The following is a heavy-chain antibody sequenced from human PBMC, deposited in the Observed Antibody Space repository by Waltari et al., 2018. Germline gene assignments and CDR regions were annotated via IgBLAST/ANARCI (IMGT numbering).Heavy chain of an antibody. CDR1: GFTFSRYA. V-gene: IGHV3-23*03. CDR3: QVAGITIFGLLDY. CDR2: IYSGGST. Sequence: EVQLLESGGGLVQPGGSLRLSCAASGFTFSRYAMSWVRQAPGKGLEWVSVIYSGGSTYYADSVKGRFTISRDNSKNTLYLQMNSLRAEDTAVYYCQVAGITIFGLLDYWGQGTLVTVSS. D-gene: IGHD3-3*01. J-gene: IGHJ4*02.